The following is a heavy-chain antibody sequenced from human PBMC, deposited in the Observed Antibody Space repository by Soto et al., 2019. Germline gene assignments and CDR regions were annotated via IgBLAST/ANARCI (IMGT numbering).Heavy chain of an antibody. J-gene: IGHJ4*02. CDR1: GGTFSNSV. D-gene: IGHD3-3*01. Sequence: QVQLVQSGAEVKKPGSSVKVSCKASGGTFSNSVISWVRQAPGQGLEWMGGIIPIFDSTNYAQKLQGRVTFIADESTSTGYMELSSLRSDDTAVYYSARAPLLFGVTMHENYFDSWGQGTLVTVSS. V-gene: IGHV1-69*01. CDR2: IIPIFDST. CDR3: ARAPLLFGVTMHENYFDS.